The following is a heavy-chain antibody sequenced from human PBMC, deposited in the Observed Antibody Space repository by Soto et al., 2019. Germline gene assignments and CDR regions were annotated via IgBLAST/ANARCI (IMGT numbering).Heavy chain of an antibody. Sequence: QVQLQESGPGLVKPSQTLSLTCTVSGGSISSGDYYWSWIRQSPGKGLEWIGYIYYTGSTYYNPSLKSRVTISAISVDTSKNRFSLKLSSVTAADTAVYYCTRGGTMMGFDSWGQGTLVTVSS. CDR2: IYYTGST. J-gene: IGHJ4*02. CDR3: TRGGTMMGFDS. D-gene: IGHD3-22*01. V-gene: IGHV4-30-4*01. CDR1: GGSISSGDYY.